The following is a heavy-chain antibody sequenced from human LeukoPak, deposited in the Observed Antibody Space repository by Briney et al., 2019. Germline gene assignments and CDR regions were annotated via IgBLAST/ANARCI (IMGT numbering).Heavy chain of an antibody. J-gene: IGHJ4*02. CDR2: IYYIGSTIGST. V-gene: IGHV4-59*01. CDR1: GGSISSYY. Sequence: SETLSLTCTVFGGSISSYYWSWIRRPPGKGLEWIGYIYYIGSTIGSTNYNPSLKSRVTVSGDTSKNQFSLKLSSVTAADTAVYYCARGYSSNWYLGYWGQGTLVTVSS. CDR3: ARGYSSNWYLGY. D-gene: IGHD6-13*01.